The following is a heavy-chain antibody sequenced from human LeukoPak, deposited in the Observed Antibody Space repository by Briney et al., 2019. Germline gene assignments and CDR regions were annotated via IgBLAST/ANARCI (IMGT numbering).Heavy chain of an antibody. CDR3: ARALWFDP. CDR2: INHSGST. J-gene: IGHJ5*02. Sequence: PSETLSLTCAVYGGSFSGYYWSWIRQPPGNGLEWIGEINHSGSTNDNPSLKSLVTISVDTSKNQFSLKLSSVTAADTAVYYCARALWFDPCGEGTLVTVSS. CDR1: GGSFSGYY. V-gene: IGHV4-34*01.